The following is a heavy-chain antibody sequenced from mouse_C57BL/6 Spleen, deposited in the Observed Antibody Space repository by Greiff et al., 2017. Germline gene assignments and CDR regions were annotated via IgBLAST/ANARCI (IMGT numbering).Heavy chain of an antibody. V-gene: IGHV1-52*01. J-gene: IGHJ4*01. D-gene: IGHD2-2*01. CDR3: ASGDYGYVYAMDY. CDR1: GYTFTSYW. CDR2: IDPSDSET. Sequence: VQLQQPGAELVRPGSSVKLSCKASGYTFTSYWMHWVKQRPIQGLEWIGNIDPSDSETHYNQKFKDKATLTVDKSSSTAYMQLSSLTSEDSAVXYCASGDYGYVYAMDYWGQGTSVTVSS.